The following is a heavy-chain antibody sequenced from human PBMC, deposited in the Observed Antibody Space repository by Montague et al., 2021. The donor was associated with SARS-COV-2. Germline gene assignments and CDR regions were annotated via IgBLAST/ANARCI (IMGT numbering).Heavy chain of an antibody. V-gene: IGHV3-30*04. J-gene: IGHJ6*03. Sequence: SLRLFCAASGFTFSSYAMHWVRQAPGKGLEWVAVLSYDGSNKYYVDSVKGRFTISRDNSKNTLFLQVNSLRAEDTAVYYCARDPLLTIFGSYYYYYMDVGGKGTTVTVPS. CDR2: LSYDGSNK. CDR1: GFTFSSYA. D-gene: IGHD3-3*01. CDR3: ARDPLLTIFGSYYYYYMDV.